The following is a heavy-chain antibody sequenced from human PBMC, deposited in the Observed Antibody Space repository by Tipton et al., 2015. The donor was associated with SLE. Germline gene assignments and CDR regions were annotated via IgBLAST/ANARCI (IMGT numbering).Heavy chain of an antibody. CDR1: GGSISSGSYY. D-gene: IGHD2/OR15-2a*01. CDR3: ARARLLLYFDL. V-gene: IGHV4-61*09. CDR2: IYSSGST. Sequence: TLSLTCTVSGGSISSGSYYWTWIRQPAGKGLEWIGYIYSSGSTDYNPSLKSRVTVSLDTSKNQFSLTLSSVTAAGTAVYYCARARLLLYFDLWGRGTLVTVSS. J-gene: IGHJ2*01.